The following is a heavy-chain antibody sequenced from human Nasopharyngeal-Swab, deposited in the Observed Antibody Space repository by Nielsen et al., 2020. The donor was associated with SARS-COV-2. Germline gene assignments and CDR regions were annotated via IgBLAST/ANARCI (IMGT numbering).Heavy chain of an antibody. CDR2: INHSGST. Sequence: RQAPGKGLEWIGEINHSGSTNYNPSLKSRVTISVDTSKNQFSLKLSSVTAADTAVYYCARGLGYYVTAFDIWGQGTMVTVSS. CDR3: ARGLGYYVTAFDI. V-gene: IGHV4-34*01. D-gene: IGHD1-26*01. J-gene: IGHJ3*02.